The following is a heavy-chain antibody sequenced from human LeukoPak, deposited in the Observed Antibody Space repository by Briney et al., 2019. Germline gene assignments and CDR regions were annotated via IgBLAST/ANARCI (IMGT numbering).Heavy chain of an antibody. CDR3: AKAPHYIAAAGQPFDY. V-gene: IGHV3-23*01. Sequence: GGSLRLSCAASGFTFSSYAMSWVRQAPGKGLEWVSAISGSGGSTYYADSVKGRFTISRDNSKNTLYLQMNSLRAEDTAVYYCAKAPHYIAAAGQPFDYWGQGTLVTVSS. CDR2: ISGSGGST. D-gene: IGHD6-13*01. CDR1: GFTFSSYA. J-gene: IGHJ4*02.